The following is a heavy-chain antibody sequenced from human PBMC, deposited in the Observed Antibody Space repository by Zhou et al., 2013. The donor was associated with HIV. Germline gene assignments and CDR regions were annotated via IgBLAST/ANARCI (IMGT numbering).Heavy chain of an antibody. V-gene: IGHV1-18*01. CDR3: ARDFLAKRDGYNVIYFDY. J-gene: IGHJ4*02. CDR2: ISAYNGNT. Sequence: QVQLVQSGAEVKKPGASVKVSCKASGYTFTSYGISWVRQAPGQGLEWMGWISAYNGNTNYAQKLQGRVTMTTDTSTSTAYMELRSLRSDDTAVYYCARDFLAKRDGYNVIYFDYWGQGTLVTVSS. D-gene: IGHD5-12*01. CDR1: GYTFTSYG.